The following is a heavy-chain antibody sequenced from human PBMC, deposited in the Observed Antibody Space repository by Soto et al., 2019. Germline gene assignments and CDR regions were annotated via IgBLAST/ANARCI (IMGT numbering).Heavy chain of an antibody. Sequence: QVQLQESGPGLVKPSETLSLTCTVSGGSISSYYWSWIRQPPGKGLEWIGYIYYSGSTNYNPSLTSRATISVDTSKNQFSLKLSSVTAADTAVYYCARDSSGYDYYFDYWGQGTLVTVSS. CDR3: ARDSSGYDYYFDY. D-gene: IGHD5-12*01. V-gene: IGHV4-59*01. J-gene: IGHJ4*02. CDR2: IYYSGST. CDR1: GGSISSYY.